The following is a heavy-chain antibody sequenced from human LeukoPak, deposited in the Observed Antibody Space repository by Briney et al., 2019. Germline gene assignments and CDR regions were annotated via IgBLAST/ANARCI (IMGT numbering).Heavy chain of an antibody. CDR3: ARGLRAWFGSR. CDR2: INHIGST. CDR1: GGSFSGYY. Sequence: SETLSLTCAVYGGSFSGYYWSWVRQPPGKGLEWVVEINHIGSTNYNPYLKSRVTISVDTSKNQFSLKLSCVTAADTAVYYCARGLRAWFGSRWGQGTLVTVSS. J-gene: IGHJ4*02. D-gene: IGHD3-10*01. V-gene: IGHV4-34*01.